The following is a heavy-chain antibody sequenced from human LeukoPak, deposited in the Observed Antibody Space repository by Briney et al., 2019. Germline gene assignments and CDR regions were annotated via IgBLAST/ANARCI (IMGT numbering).Heavy chain of an antibody. Sequence: GGSLRLSCAASGFTFSSYEMNWVRQAPGKGLEWVSYISSSGSTIYYADSVKGRFTISRDNAKNSLYLQMNSLRAEDTAVYYCAEIRLTMTGGVWGKATTVTPPS. CDR3: AEIRLTMTGGV. CDR1: GFTFSSYE. J-gene: IGHJ6*04. D-gene: IGHD3-10*02. V-gene: IGHV3-48*03. CDR2: ISSSGSTI.